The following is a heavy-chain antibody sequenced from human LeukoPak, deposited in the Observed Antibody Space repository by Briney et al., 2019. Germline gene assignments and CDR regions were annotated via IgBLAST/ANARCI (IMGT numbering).Heavy chain of an antibody. CDR2: INHSGST. CDR3: ARRIGSGWAFQH. J-gene: IGHJ1*01. V-gene: IGHV4-34*01. CDR1: GGSFSGYY. D-gene: IGHD6-19*01. Sequence: KPSETLSLTCAVYGGSFSGYYWSWIRQPPGKGLEWIGEINHSGSTNYNPSLKSRVTISVDTSKNQFSLKLSSVTAADTAVYYCARRIGSGWAFQHWGQGTLVTVSS.